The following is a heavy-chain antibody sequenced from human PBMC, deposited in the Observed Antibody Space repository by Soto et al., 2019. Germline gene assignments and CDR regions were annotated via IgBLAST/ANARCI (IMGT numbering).Heavy chain of an antibody. Sequence: EVQLVESGGGLVQTGGSLRLSCAASGFTFSTFSMNWVRQAPGKGLEWLSYIGGSGGSISYADSVKGRFTISRDNGKNTLYLQISSLRDEDTAVYYCARDLAWGFDSWGQGALVTVSS. CDR3: ARDLAWGFDS. V-gene: IGHV3-48*02. CDR2: IGGSGGSI. CDR1: GFTFSTFS. D-gene: IGHD3-16*01. J-gene: IGHJ4*02.